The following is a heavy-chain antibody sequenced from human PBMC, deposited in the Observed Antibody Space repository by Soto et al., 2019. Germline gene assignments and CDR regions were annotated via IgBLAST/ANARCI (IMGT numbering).Heavy chain of an antibody. V-gene: IGHV3-20*04. CDR3: ARDHDYDSSGYYPSYYGMDV. CDR1: GFTFSDYN. Sequence: PGGSLRLSCAASGFTFSDYNMNWIRQAPGKGLEWVSGINWNGGSTGYTDSVKGRFTISRDNAKNSLYLQMNSLRAEDTALYYCARDHDYDSSGYYPSYYGMDVWGQGTTVTVSS. CDR2: INWNGGST. J-gene: IGHJ6*02. D-gene: IGHD3-22*01.